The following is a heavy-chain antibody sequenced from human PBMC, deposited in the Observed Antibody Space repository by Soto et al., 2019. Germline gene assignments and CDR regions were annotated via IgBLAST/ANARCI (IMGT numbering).Heavy chain of an antibody. Sequence: QVQLVQSGAEVKKPGSSVKVSCKASGGTFSSYAISWVRQAPGQGLEWMGGIIPIFGTANYAQKFQGRVTMTADESTSTAYMELSSLRSEYTAVYYCASGYCSGGSCYNWFDPWGQGTLVTVSS. CDR2: IIPIFGTA. V-gene: IGHV1-69*01. CDR1: GGTFSSYA. D-gene: IGHD2-15*01. J-gene: IGHJ5*02. CDR3: ASGYCSGGSCYNWFDP.